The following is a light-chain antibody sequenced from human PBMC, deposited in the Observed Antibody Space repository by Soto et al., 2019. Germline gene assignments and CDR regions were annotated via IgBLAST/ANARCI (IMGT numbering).Light chain of an antibody. Sequence: EIVLTQSPGTLSLSPGERATLSCRASQSVSSSYLAWYQQKPGQAPRLLIYGASSTATGIPDRFSGSGSGTDFTLTISRLEPEDFAVDYCQQYGSSPLTFGPGTKVDIK. CDR2: GAS. J-gene: IGKJ3*01. V-gene: IGKV3-20*01. CDR3: QQYGSSPLT. CDR1: QSVSSSY.